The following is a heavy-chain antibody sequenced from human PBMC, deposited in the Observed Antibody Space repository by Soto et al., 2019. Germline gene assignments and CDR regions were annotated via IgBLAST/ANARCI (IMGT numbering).Heavy chain of an antibody. CDR2: IVPIYGTR. D-gene: IGHD3-16*01. Sequence: SVKVSCKASGGTFSRYAFSWVRQAPGQGLEWMGGIVPIYGTRGFAQKFQGRLTITADEPTRTAYMELSSLRSEDTAVYYCARALDYAGSRIDSYCGMGVWGQGTTVTVSS. CDR3: ARALDYAGSRIDSYCGMGV. CDR1: GGTFSRYA. J-gene: IGHJ6*02. V-gene: IGHV1-69*13.